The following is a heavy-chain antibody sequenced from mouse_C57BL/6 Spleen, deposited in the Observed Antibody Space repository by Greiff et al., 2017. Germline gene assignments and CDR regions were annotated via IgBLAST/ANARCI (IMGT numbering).Heavy chain of an antibody. Sequence: VQLVESGPELVKPGASVKISCKASGYAFSSSWMNWVKQRPGKGLEWIGRIYPGDGDTNYNGKFKGKATLTADKSSSTAYMQLSSLTSEDSAVYFCARGGGSPYYFDYWGQGTTLTVSS. CDR2: IYPGDGDT. CDR3: ARGGGSPYYFDY. CDR1: GYAFSSSW. V-gene: IGHV1-82*01. J-gene: IGHJ2*01.